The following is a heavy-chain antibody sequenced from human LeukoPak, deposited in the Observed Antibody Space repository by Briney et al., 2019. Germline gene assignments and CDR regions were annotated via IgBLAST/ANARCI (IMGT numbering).Heavy chain of an antibody. D-gene: IGHD3-10*01. V-gene: IGHV4-34*01. J-gene: IGHJ5*02. Sequence: PSETLSLTCAVYGGSFSGYYWSWIRQPPGKGLEWIGEINHSGSTYYNPSLKSRVTISVDTSKNQFSLKLSSVTAADTAVYYCARLVVGVNYYGSGNNWFDPWGQGTLVTVSS. CDR1: GGSFSGYY. CDR2: INHSGST. CDR3: ARLVVGVNYYGSGNNWFDP.